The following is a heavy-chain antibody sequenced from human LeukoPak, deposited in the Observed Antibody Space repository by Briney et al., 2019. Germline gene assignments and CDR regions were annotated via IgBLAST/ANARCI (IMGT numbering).Heavy chain of an antibody. Sequence: ASVKVSCKASGYTFTGYYMHWVRQAPGQGLEWMGWINPNSGGTNYAQKFQGRVTMTRDTSISTAHMELSRLRSDDTAVYYCAREGYSSSWYNYNWFDPWGQGTLVTVSS. CDR1: GYTFTGYY. CDR2: INPNSGGT. CDR3: AREGYSSSWYNYNWFDP. V-gene: IGHV1-2*02. D-gene: IGHD6-13*01. J-gene: IGHJ5*02.